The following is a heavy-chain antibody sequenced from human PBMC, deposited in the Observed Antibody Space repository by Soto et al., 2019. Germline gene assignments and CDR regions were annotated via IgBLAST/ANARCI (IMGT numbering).Heavy chain of an antibody. J-gene: IGHJ4*02. CDR1: GFTFSSYG. CDR3: AKASNVVAPGYFDY. CDR2: ISYDGSNK. D-gene: IGHD2-15*01. Sequence: PWCSLKLSCAACGFTFSSYGMHWVCKAPGKGLEWVAVISYDGSNKYYADSVKGRFTISRDNSKNTLYLQMNSLRAEDTAVYYCAKASNVVAPGYFDYWGQGTLVTVSS. V-gene: IGHV3-30*18.